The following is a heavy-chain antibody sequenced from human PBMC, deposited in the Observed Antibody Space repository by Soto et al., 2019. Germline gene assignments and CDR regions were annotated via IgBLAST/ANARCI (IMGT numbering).Heavy chain of an antibody. CDR1: GYIFTSYW. CDR3: ARPDVVRGVIITSHY. Sequence: GESLKISCKGSGYIFTSYWIGWVRQMPWKGLEWMGIIYPGDSDTRYSPSFQGQVTISADKSISTAYLQWSSLKASDTAMYYCARPDVVRGVIITSHYWGQGTLVTVSS. V-gene: IGHV5-51*01. D-gene: IGHD3-10*01. CDR2: IYPGDSDT. J-gene: IGHJ4*02.